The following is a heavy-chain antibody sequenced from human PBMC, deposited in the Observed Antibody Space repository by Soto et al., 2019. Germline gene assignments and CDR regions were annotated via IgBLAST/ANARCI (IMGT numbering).Heavy chain of an antibody. CDR3: ARDYYDFWSGYYINYGMDV. D-gene: IGHD3-3*01. CDR2: IHSSGNS. V-gene: IGHV4-59*12. Sequence: SETLSLTCTVSGGSISTYYWTWIRQPPGKGLEWIGYIHSSGNSNYKSSLKSRVTISVDTSKNQFSLKLSSVTAADTAVYYCARDYYDFWSGYYINYGMDVWGQGTTVTVSS. J-gene: IGHJ6*02. CDR1: GGSISTYY.